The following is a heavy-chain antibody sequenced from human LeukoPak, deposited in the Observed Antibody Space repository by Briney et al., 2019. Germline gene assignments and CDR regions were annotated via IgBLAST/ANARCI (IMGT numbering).Heavy chain of an antibody. Sequence: PGGSLRLSCAASGFTFSDYFMTWIRQAPGRGLEWVSAFSGSGGDTYYADSVKGRFTISRDNSKNTLSLQMNSLRAEDTAVYYCAKSGYNRFDYWGQGTLVTVSS. D-gene: IGHD5-24*01. V-gene: IGHV3-23*01. CDR1: GFTFSDYF. J-gene: IGHJ4*02. CDR3: AKSGYNRFDY. CDR2: FSGSGGDT.